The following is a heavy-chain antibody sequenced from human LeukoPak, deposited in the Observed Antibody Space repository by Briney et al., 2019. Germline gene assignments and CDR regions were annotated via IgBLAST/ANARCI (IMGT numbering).Heavy chain of an antibody. CDR3: ARDLGAQRVVNDAFDI. D-gene: IGHD2-15*01. CDR2: INWNGGST. Sequence: GGSLRLSCTASGFTFDDYGISWVRQAPGKGLEWVSGINWNGGSTGYADSVKGRFTISRDNAKNSLYLQMNSLRAEDTAVYYCARDLGAQRVVNDAFDIWGQGTMVSVSS. J-gene: IGHJ3*02. CDR1: GFTFDDYG. V-gene: IGHV3-20*04.